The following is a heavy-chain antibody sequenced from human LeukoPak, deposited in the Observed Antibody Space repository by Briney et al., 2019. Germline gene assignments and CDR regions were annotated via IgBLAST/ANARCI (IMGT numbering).Heavy chain of an antibody. CDR1: GFTFSSYA. CDR2: IPYDGSNK. Sequence: GGSLRLSCAASGFTFSSYAMHWVRQAPGKGLEWVAVIPYDGSNKYYADSVKGRFTISRDKSKNTLFLQMNSLRAEDTAIYYCARDGSQRASPFDYWGQGTLVTVSS. V-gene: IGHV3-30*04. CDR3: ARDGSQRASPFDY. J-gene: IGHJ4*02. D-gene: IGHD1-1*01.